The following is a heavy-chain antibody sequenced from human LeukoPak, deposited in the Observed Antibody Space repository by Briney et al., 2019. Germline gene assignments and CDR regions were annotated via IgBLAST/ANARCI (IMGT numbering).Heavy chain of an antibody. CDR2: INPNSGGT. J-gene: IGHJ3*02. V-gene: IGHV1-2*02. Sequence: GASVKVSCKVSGYTFTGYYMHWVRQAPGQGLEWMGWINPNSGGTNYAQKFQGRVTMTRDTSISTAYMELSRLRSDDTAVYYCARRMTYYYGSGSEYAFDIWGQGTMVTVSS. D-gene: IGHD3-10*01. CDR3: ARRMTYYYGSGSEYAFDI. CDR1: GYTFTGYY.